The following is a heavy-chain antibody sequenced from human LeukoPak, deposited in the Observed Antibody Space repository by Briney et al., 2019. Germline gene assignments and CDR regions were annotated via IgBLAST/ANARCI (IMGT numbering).Heavy chain of an antibody. CDR3: ARVRQNYDILTGYIDY. CDR1: GGSISSYY. J-gene: IGHJ4*02. CDR2: IYHSGST. V-gene: IGHV4-38-2*02. Sequence: SETLSLTCTVSGGSISSYYWSWIRQPPGKGLEWIGSIYHSGSTYYNPSLKSRVTISVDTSKNQFSLKLSSVTAADTAVYYCARVRQNYDILTGYIDYWGQGTLVTVSS. D-gene: IGHD3-9*01.